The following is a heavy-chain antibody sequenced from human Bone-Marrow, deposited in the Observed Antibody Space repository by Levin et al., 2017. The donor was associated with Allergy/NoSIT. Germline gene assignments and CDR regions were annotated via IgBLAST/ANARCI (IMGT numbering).Heavy chain of an antibody. V-gene: IGHV3-11*05. CDR3: ARVRGSSANDAFDI. D-gene: IGHD3-16*01. Sequence: GESLKISCAASGFTFSDYYMSWIRQAPGKGLEWVSYISSSSSYTNYADSVKGRFTISRDNAKNSLYLQMNSLRAEDTAVYYCARVRGSSANDAFDIWGQGTMVTVSS. J-gene: IGHJ3*02. CDR2: ISSSSSYT. CDR1: GFTFSDYY.